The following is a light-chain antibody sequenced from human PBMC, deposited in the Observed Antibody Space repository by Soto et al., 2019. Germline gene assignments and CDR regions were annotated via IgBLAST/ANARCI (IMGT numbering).Light chain of an antibody. CDR2: DDS. CDR1: NIGSKN. Sequence: SYELTQPPSVSVAPGQTATITCGGNNIGSKNVHWYQQKSGQAPVLVVYDDSDRPSGIPERFSGSNSGNTATLTINRVEAGDEADYYCQVWDTSSDHPVVFGGGTKVTVL. CDR3: QVWDTSSDHPVV. J-gene: IGLJ2*01. V-gene: IGLV3-21*02.